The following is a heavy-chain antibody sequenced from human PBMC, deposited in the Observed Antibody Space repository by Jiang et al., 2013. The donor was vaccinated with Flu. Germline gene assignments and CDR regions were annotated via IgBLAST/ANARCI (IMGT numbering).Heavy chain of an antibody. CDR1: GGSISSYY. V-gene: IGHV4-59*12. CDR2: IYYSGST. Sequence: GLVKPSETLSLTCTVSGGSISSYYWSWIRQPPGKGLEWIGYIYYSGSTNYNPSLKSRVTMSVDTSKNQFSLKLSSVTAADTAVYYCAREAKDRNFYYYYGMDVWGQGTTVTVSS. J-gene: IGHJ6*02. CDR3: AREAKDRNFYYYYGMDV. D-gene: IGHD1-7*01.